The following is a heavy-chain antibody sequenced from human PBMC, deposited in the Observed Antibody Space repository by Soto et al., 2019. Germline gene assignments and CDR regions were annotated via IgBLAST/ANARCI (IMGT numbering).Heavy chain of an antibody. D-gene: IGHD2-21*02. CDR3: AKCVVLLTTSGGWCNWLDP. J-gene: IGHJ5*02. CDR2: ISADGAGT. V-gene: IGHV3-23*01. Sequence: EVQLLESGGGLVQPGGSLRLSCTASEFTFSNYAMSWVRQAPGKGLEWVSDISADGAGTYYAASVKGRFTISRDNSKNTLYGQMHRLRAEDTGVYYCAKCVVLLTTSGGWCNWLDPWGQGTLFTVSS. CDR1: EFTFSNYA.